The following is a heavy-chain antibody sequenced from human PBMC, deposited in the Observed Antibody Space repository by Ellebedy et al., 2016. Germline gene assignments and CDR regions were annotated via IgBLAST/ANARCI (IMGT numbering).Heavy chain of an antibody. J-gene: IGHJ6*02. Sequence: SETLSLTCTVSGGSISSYYWSWIRQPPGKGLEWIGYIYYSGSTNYNPSLKSRVTISVDTSKKQFSLKLSSVTAADTAVYYCARVSSIAARGYYGMDVWGQGTTVTVSS. V-gene: IGHV4-59*01. CDR3: ARVSSIAARGYYGMDV. CDR1: GGSISSYY. D-gene: IGHD6-6*01. CDR2: IYYSGST.